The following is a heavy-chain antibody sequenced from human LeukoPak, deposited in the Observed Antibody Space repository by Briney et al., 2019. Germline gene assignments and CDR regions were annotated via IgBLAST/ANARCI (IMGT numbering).Heavy chain of an antibody. Sequence: PGGSLRLSCTASGFTFGRYAMHWLRQAPGKGLEWVAVIAYDGSNKYSADSVKGRFTISRDNSKNTLYLQMNSLRAEDTAVYYCAKWIAGTGAIDYWGQGTLVTVSS. V-gene: IGHV3-30*18. CDR1: GFTFGRYA. CDR2: IAYDGSNK. J-gene: IGHJ4*02. CDR3: AKWIAGTGAIDY. D-gene: IGHD6-13*01.